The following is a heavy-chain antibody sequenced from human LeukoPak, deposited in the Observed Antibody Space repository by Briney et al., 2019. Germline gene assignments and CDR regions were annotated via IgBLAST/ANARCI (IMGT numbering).Heavy chain of an antibody. CDR3: AKDPYGGMHHDAFDI. J-gene: IGHJ3*02. CDR1: GFTFSSYG. CDR2: IRYDGSNK. Sequence: GGSLRLSCAASGFTFSSYGMHWVRQAPGKGVEWVAFIRYDGSNKYYADSVKGRFTISRDNSKNTLYLQMNSLRAEDTAVYYCAKDPYGGMHHDAFDIWGQGTMVTVSS. D-gene: IGHD4-23*01. V-gene: IGHV3-30*02.